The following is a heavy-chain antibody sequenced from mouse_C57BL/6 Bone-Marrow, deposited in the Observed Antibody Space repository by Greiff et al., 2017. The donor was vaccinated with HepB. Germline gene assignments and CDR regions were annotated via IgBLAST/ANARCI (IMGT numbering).Heavy chain of an antibody. D-gene: IGHD1-3*01. CDR3: ARRGLKVYFDY. J-gene: IGHJ2*01. CDR1: GYTFTSYG. V-gene: IGHV1-81*01. CDR2: IYPRSGNT. Sequence: VQRVESGAELARPGASVKLSCKASGYTFTSYGISWVKQRPGQGLEWIGEIYPRSGNTYYNEKFKGKATLTADKSSSTAYMELRSLTSEDSAVYFCARRGLKVYFDYWGQGTTLTVSS.